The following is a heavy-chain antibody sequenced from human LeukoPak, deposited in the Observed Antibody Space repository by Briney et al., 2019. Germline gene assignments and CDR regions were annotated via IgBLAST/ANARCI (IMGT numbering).Heavy chain of an antibody. CDR3: ASTTYYYDSSGYYPLDY. CDR2: IYYSGST. D-gene: IGHD3-22*01. J-gene: IGHJ4*02. V-gene: IGHV4-59*08. CDR1: GGSISSYY. Sequence: SETLSLTCTVSGGSISSYYWSWIRQPPGKGLEWIGYIYYSGSTNYNPSPKSRVTISVDTSKNQFSLKLSSVTAADTAVYYCASTTYYYDSSGYYPLDYWGQGTLVTVSS.